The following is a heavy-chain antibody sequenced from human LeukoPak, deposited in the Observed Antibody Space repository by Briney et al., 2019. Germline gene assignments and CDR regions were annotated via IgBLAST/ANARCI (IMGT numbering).Heavy chain of an antibody. CDR1: GYSISSGYY. Sequence: SETLSLTCAVSGYSISSGYYWGWIRQPPGKGLEWIGSIYHSGSTYYNPSLKSRVTISVDTSKNQFSLKLSSVTAADTAVYYCARQSPGIAAAGTLFWRQGTLVTVSS. V-gene: IGHV4-38-2*01. CDR3: ARQSPGIAAAGTLF. D-gene: IGHD6-13*01. CDR2: IYHSGST. J-gene: IGHJ4*02.